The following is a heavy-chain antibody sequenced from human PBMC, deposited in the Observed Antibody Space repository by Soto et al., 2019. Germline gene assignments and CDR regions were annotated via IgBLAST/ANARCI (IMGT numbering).Heavy chain of an antibody. Sequence: QVQLVQSGAEVKKPGASVKVSCKASGYTFANFAMHWVRQAPGHRLEWMGWVNAANGNTKYSQRFQGRVSITRATSATTTSMELSSLRSPDTAMYYCSIGPKSGNYFLSYFDYWGQGTLVTVSS. J-gene: IGHJ4*02. CDR3: SIGPKSGNYFLSYFDY. V-gene: IGHV1-3*01. D-gene: IGHD1-26*01. CDR1: GYTFANFA. CDR2: VNAANGNT.